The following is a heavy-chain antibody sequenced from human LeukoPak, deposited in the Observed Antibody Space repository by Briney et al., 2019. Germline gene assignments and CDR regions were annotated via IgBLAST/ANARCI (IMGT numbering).Heavy chain of an antibody. CDR2: IYPGDSDT. D-gene: IGHD3-9*01. CDR3: ARLDYDILTGYYLEPYYFDY. CDR1: GYSFTSYW. J-gene: IGHJ4*02. V-gene: IGHV5-51*01. Sequence: GESLKISFKGSGYSFTSYWIGWVRRMPGKGLEWMGIIYPGDSDTRYSPSFQGQVTISADKSISTAYLQWSSLKASDTAMYYCARLDYDILTGYYLEPYYFDYWGQGTLVTVSS.